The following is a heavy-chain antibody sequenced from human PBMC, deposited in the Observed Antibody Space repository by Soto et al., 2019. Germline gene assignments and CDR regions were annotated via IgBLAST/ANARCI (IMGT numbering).Heavy chain of an antibody. Sequence: ASVKVSCKASRYTFTGYYMHWVRQAPGQGLEWMGWINPNSGGTNYAQKFQGWVTMTRDTSISTAYMELSRLRSDDTAVYYCAIEDIVVASRSFDYWGQGTLVTVSS. CDR2: INPNSGGT. CDR3: AIEDIVVASRSFDY. V-gene: IGHV1-2*04. J-gene: IGHJ4*02. D-gene: IGHD2-2*01. CDR1: RYTFTGYY.